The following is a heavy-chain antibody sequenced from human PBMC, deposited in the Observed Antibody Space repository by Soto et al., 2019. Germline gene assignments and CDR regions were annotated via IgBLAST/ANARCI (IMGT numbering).Heavy chain of an antibody. CDR2: INHSGST. D-gene: IGHD2-8*02. V-gene: IGHV4-34*01. J-gene: IGHJ4*02. CDR3: ARDNITGRFDY. Sequence: QVQLQQWGAGLLKPSETLSLTCAVYGGSFSGYSWTWIRQPPGTGLEWIGEINHSGSTNYNPSLNSPVTISVDTSKNQFSLKLTSVTAADTAVYYCARDNITGRFDYWGQGTLVTVSS. CDR1: GGSFSGYS.